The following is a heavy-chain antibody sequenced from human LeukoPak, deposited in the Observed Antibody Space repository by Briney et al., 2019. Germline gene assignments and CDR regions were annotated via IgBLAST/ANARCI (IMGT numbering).Heavy chain of an antibody. CDR3: AKDSYMVRGVSHFDY. CDR2: ISSSSSYI. Sequence: GGSLRLSCAASGFTFSSYSMNWVRQAPGKGLEWVSSISSSSSYIYYADSVKGRFTISRDNSKNTLYLQMNSLRAEDTAVYYCAKDSYMVRGVSHFDYWGQGTLVTVSS. D-gene: IGHD3-10*01. CDR1: GFTFSSYS. J-gene: IGHJ4*02. V-gene: IGHV3-21*01.